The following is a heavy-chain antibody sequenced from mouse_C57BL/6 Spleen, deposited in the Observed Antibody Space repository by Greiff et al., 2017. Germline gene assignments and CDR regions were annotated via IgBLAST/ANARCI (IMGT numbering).Heavy chain of an antibody. CDR3: AHSLAMDY. CDR1: GYTFTDYN. Sequence: VQLQQSGPELVKPGASVKMSCKASGYTFTDYNMHWVKQSHGKSLEWIGNLNPNNGGTSYNQKFKGKATLTVYKSSSTAYMELRSLTSEDSAVYYCAHSLAMDYWGQGTSVTVSS. V-gene: IGHV1-22*01. CDR2: LNPNNGGT. J-gene: IGHJ4*01.